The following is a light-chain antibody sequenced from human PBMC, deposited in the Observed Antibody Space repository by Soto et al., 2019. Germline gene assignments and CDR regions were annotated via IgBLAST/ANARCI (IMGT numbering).Light chain of an antibody. J-gene: IGKJ5*01. Sequence: DIQMTQSPSTLSASVGDTVTVTFRASQSVSGWLAWYQQKPGEAPKLLIYAASSLQSGVPSRFSGSGSETEFTLTISRLQPDDFATYFCHSRAFGQGTRLEI. V-gene: IGKV1-5*01. CDR1: QSVSGW. CDR2: AAS. CDR3: HSRA.